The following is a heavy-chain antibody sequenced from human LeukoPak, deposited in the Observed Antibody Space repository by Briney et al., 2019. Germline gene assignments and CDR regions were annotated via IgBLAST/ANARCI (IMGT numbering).Heavy chain of an antibody. D-gene: IGHD3-10*01. CDR1: GFTFSSCA. Sequence: PGGSLRLSCAASGFTFSSCAMHWVRQAPGKGLEYVSAISSNGGSTYYANSVKGRFTISRDNSKNTLYLQMGSLRAEDMAVYYRARGGETYYYGSGSYYNTRFFDYWGQGTLVTVSS. CDR2: ISSNGGST. V-gene: IGHV3-64*01. J-gene: IGHJ4*02. CDR3: ARGGETYYYGSGSYYNTRFFDY.